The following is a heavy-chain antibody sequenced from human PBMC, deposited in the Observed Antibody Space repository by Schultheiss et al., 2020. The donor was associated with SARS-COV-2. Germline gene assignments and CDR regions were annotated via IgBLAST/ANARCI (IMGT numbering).Heavy chain of an antibody. CDR1: GFTFNSYA. CDR2: ISGSGGST. CDR3: ASTHDAFDI. Sequence: GGSLRLSCAASGFTFNSYAMTWVRQAPGKGLEWVSTISGSGGSTYYADSVKGRFTISRDNAKNSLYLQMNSLRAEDTAVYYCASTHDAFDIWGQGTMVTVSS. J-gene: IGHJ3*02. V-gene: IGHV3-23*01. D-gene: IGHD1-1*01.